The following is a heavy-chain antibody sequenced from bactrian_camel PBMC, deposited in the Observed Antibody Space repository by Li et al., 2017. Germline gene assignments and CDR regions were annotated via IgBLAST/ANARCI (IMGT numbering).Heavy chain of an antibody. CDR1: PHTRTGYC. Sequence: VQLVESGGGSVQAGGSVRLSCVASPHTRTGYCMGWLRQAPGKEREGVAVIVAGGGSTYYADSVKGRFTISRDNAKNTLSLQMNSLESEDTAMYYCAARYGLGAKRGGFNYWGQGTQVTVS. CDR2: IVAGGGST. J-gene: IGHJ4*01. D-gene: IGHD3*01. V-gene: IGHV3S1*01. CDR3: AARYGLGAKRGGFNY.